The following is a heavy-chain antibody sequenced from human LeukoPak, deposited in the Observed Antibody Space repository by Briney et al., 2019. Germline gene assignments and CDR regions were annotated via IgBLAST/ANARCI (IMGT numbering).Heavy chain of an antibody. CDR3: ARHKAPTGGWFDP. CDR2: IYPGDSNT. J-gene: IGHJ5*02. V-gene: IGHV5-51*01. CDR1: GYSFISYW. D-gene: IGHD1-1*01. Sequence: PVESLKISCKGSGYSFISYWIGWVRQMPGKGLEWMGIIYPGDSNTRFSPSFQGQVTTSADKSIRTAYLQWSSLKASDTAMYYCARHKAPTGGWFDPWGQGTLVTVSS.